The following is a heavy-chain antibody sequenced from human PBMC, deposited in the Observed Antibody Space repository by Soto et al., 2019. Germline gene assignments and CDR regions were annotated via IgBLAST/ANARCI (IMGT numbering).Heavy chain of an antibody. D-gene: IGHD6-19*01. V-gene: IGHV1-18*01. J-gene: IGHJ4*02. CDR2: ISAYNGNI. CDR1: GYTFTSYG. CDR3: ARDEDSGWNYFDY. Sequence: ASVKVSCKASGYTFTSYGISWVRQAPGQGLEWMGWISAYNGNINYAQMRQGRVTVTTDASTSTAYMELRSLRPDDTAVYYCARDEDSGWNYFDYWGQGTLVTVSS.